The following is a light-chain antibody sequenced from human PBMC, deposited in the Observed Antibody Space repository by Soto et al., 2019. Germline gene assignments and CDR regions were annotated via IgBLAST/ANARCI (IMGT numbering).Light chain of an antibody. J-gene: IGKJ4*01. CDR2: GAS. Sequence: EVVMTQSPATVSVSPGERATLSCRASQSVSSNLAWYQQKPGQAPRLLIYGASTRATGTPARFSGSGSGTEFTLTISSLQSEDFAVYYCQQRSNWPPEGLTFGGGTKVEIK. CDR1: QSVSSN. CDR3: QQRSNWPPEGLT. V-gene: IGKV3-15*01.